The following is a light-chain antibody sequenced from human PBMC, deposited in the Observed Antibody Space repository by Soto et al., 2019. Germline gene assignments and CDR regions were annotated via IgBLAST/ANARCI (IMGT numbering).Light chain of an antibody. J-gene: IGKJ4*01. CDR3: QQYGGSPLT. CDR1: QRVSSSY. CDR2: GVS. V-gene: IGKV3-20*01. Sequence: EIVLTQSPCTLSLSPGERATLSCRASQRVSSSYLAWYQQKPGQAPRLLFFGVSNMAAGVPDRFGGSGSGTDFTLTISRLEPEDFAVYYCQQYGGSPLTFGGGTKVDIK.